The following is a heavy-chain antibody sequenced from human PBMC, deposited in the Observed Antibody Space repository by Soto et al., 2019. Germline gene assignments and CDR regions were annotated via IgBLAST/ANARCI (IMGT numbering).Heavy chain of an antibody. Sequence: AETLSLTCAGYGGSFSCYYWSWIRQPPWKGLEWIGEINHSGSTNYNPSLKSRVTISVDTSKNQFSLKLSSVTAADTAVYYCATGYYNGTHARGQATTVTV. J-gene: IGHJ6*02. CDR1: GGSFSCYY. CDR2: INHSGST. V-gene: IGHV4-34*01. CDR3: ATGYYNGTHA.